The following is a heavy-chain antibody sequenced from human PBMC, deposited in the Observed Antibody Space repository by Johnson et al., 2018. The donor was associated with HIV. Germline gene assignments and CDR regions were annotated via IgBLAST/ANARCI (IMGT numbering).Heavy chain of an antibody. V-gene: IGHV3-30*04. D-gene: IGHD3-10*01. CDR1: GFIFSSYA. Sequence: QVQLVESGGGVVQPGRSLRLSCAASGFIFSSYAIHWVRQAPGKGLQWVAVIGFDGTNKYYADSVKGRFTISRDNSKNTLYLQMNSLKTEDTAVYYCTDGESFFDIWGQGTMVTVSS. CDR2: IGFDGTNK. J-gene: IGHJ3*02. CDR3: TDGESFFDI.